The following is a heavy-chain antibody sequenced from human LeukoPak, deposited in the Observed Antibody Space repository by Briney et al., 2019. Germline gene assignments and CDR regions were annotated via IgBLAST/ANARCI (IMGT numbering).Heavy chain of an antibody. V-gene: IGHV1-69*13. CDR2: IIPIFGTA. CDR1: GGTFSSYA. CDR3: ARDETAGAMVPTAFDY. D-gene: IGHD5-18*01. Sequence: GASVKVSCKASGGTFSSYAISWVRQAPGQGLEWMGGIIPIFGTANYAQKFQGRVTITADESTSTAYMELSSLRSEDTAVYYCARDETAGAMVPTAFDYWGQGTLVTVSS. J-gene: IGHJ4*02.